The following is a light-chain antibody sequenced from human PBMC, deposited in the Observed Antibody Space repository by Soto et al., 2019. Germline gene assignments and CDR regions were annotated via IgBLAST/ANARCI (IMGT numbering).Light chain of an antibody. CDR1: TGAVTSGHY. CDR2: DTN. J-gene: IGLJ1*01. Sequence: QAVVTQEPSLTVSPGGTVTLTCGSSTGAVTSGHYPYWFQQKPGQAPRTLIYDTNNKHSWTPARFSGSLLGGKAALTLSGAQPEDEAEYYCLLYYSGHYVFGTGTKVTVL. V-gene: IGLV7-46*01. CDR3: LLYYSGHYV.